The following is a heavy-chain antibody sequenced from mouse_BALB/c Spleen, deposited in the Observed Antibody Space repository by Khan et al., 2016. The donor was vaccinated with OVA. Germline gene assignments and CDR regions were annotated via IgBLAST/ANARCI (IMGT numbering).Heavy chain of an antibody. J-gene: IGHJ1*01. CDR1: GYTFTDYY. CDR3: TRGLFDV. CDR2: LNPNNGDT. V-gene: IGHV1-26*01. Sequence: VQLKQSGPELVKPGASVKMSCKASGYTFTDYYMKWLKQSHGKSLEWIGDLNPNNGDTFYNQKFKDKATLTVDKSSSTAYMQLNSLTSEDSAVFYCTRGLFDVWGAGTTVTVSS.